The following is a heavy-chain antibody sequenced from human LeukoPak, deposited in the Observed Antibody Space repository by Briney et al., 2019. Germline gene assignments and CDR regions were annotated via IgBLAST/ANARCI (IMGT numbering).Heavy chain of an antibody. Sequence: SETLSLTCTVSGGSISSYYWSWIRQPPGKGLEWIGYIYYSGSTNYNPSLKSRVTISVDTSKNQFSLKLSSVTAADTAVYYCARVPVATIRSGWFDPWGKGTLVTVSS. D-gene: IGHD5-12*01. V-gene: IGHV4-59*01. CDR1: GGSISSYY. J-gene: IGHJ5*02. CDR3: ARVPVATIRSGWFDP. CDR2: IYYSGST.